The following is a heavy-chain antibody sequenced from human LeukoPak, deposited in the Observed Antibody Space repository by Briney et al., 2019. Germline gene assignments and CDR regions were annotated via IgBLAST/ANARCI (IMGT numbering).Heavy chain of an antibody. V-gene: IGHV4-34*01. CDR2: INHSGST. Sequence: SETLSLTCAVYGGSFSGYYWSWIRQPPGKGLEWIGEINHSGSTNYNPSLKSRVTISVDRSKNQFSLKLSSVTAADTAVYYCARDSGSSWYYFDYWGQGTLVTVSS. D-gene: IGHD6-13*01. J-gene: IGHJ4*02. CDR1: GGSFSGYY. CDR3: ARDSGSSWYYFDY.